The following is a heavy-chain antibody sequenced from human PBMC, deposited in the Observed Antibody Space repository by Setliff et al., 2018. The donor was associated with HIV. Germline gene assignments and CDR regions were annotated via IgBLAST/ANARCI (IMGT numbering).Heavy chain of an antibody. CDR1: GGSISGNA. CDR3: ARVIPYYNFWSGYHYFDY. V-gene: IGHV4-4*08. Sequence: PSETLSLTCSVSGGSISGNAWSWIRQPPGKGLEWIGYSSTESRVTISVDTSKNQVSLKLRSVTAADTAVYYCARVIPYYNFWSGYHYFDYWGQGTLVTVSS. D-gene: IGHD3-3*01. J-gene: IGHJ4*02. CDR2: SS.